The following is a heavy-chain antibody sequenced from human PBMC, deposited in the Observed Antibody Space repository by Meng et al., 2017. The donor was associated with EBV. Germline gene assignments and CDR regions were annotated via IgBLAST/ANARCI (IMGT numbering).Heavy chain of an antibody. J-gene: IGHJ4*02. Sequence: QVQLQQSGAEVRKPGSSVKVSGRTSGGTFRSDAVSWVRQAPGQGLEWMGGLIPMSGAPHYAQKFQDRVTIIADESTSTHSMELNNLRFEDTAMYYCASESGRGFTPDYWGQGTLVTASS. D-gene: IGHD3-10*01. CDR2: LIPMSGAP. V-gene: IGHV1-69*01. CDR1: GGTFRSDA. CDR3: ASESGRGFTPDY.